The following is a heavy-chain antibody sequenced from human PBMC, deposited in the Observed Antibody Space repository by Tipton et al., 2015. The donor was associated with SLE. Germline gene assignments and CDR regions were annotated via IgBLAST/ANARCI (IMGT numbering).Heavy chain of an antibody. CDR1: GGSFSGYY. CDR2: INHSGST. J-gene: IGHJ6*03. D-gene: IGHD5-24*01. CDR3: ARAEMTTEGSVFYYYVDV. Sequence: TLSLTCAVYGGSFSGYYWSWIRQPPGKGLEWIGEINHSGSTTYNPSLRSRVTISVDTSKNQFSLQLTSVTAADTAVYYCARAEMTTEGSVFYYYVDVWGKGTTVTVSS. V-gene: IGHV4-34*01.